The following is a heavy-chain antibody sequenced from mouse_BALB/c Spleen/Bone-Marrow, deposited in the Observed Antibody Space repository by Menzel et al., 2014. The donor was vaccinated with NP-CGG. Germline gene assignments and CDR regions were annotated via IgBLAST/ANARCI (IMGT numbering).Heavy chain of an antibody. CDR1: GFDFSRYW. J-gene: IGHJ3*01. CDR3: ARMHYYGLFAY. V-gene: IGHV4-1*02. D-gene: IGHD1-2*01. Sequence: VQLQQSGGGLVQPGGSLKLSCAASGFDFSRYWMSWVRQAPGKGLEWVGEINPDSSTISYTPSLKDKFIISRDNAKNTLYLQMNKVRSEDTALYYCARMHYYGLFAYWGQGTLVTVSA. CDR2: INPDSSTI.